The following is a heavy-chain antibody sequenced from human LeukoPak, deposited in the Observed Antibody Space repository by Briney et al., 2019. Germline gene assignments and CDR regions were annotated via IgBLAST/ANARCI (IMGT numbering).Heavy chain of an antibody. Sequence: SETLSLTCTVSGGSISSYYWSWIRQPPGKGLEWIGYIYYSGSTTYNPSLESRVTISRDTSNNRFSLKLSSVTAADTAVYYCARGSWDLSRVIPVRNAFHIWGPGTIVTVSS. V-gene: IGHV4-59*08. J-gene: IGHJ3*02. CDR2: IYYSGST. D-gene: IGHD1-26*01. CDR1: GGSISSYY. CDR3: ARGSWDLSRVIPVRNAFHI.